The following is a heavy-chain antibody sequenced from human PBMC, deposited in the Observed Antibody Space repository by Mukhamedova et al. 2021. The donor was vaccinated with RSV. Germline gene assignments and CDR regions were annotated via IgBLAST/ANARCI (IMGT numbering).Heavy chain of an antibody. V-gene: IGHV3-23*01. D-gene: IGHD6-19*01. CDR3: AKAVANYWYFDL. Sequence: VSGISGSGVTTYYADSVKGRFTISRDTSTNTLYVQMNSLRAEDTAVYYCAKAVANYWYFDLWGCGTLVTVSS. CDR2: ISGSGVTT. J-gene: IGHJ2*01.